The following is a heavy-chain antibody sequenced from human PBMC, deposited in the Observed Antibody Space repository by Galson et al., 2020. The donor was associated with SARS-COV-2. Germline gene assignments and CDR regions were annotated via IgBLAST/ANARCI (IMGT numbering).Heavy chain of an antibody. J-gene: IGHJ4*02. CDR2: INPADSGT. Sequence: GESLKISCKGSGYRFSNYWIGRVRQMPGNGLEWMGIINPADSGTRYSPSFQGQVSISADKAITTAYLHWNSLKASDTAMYFCVRQMERGFAPSDYWGQGTLVTVSS. V-gene: IGHV5-51*01. CDR3: VRQMERGFAPSDY. CDR1: GYRFSNYW. D-gene: IGHD1-26*01.